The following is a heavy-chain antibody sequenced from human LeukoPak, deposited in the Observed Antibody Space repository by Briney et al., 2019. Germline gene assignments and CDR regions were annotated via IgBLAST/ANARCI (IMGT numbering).Heavy chain of an antibody. CDR1: GFTFSSYG. V-gene: IGHV3-74*01. CDR3: ARDLLTYSGSYPVY. CDR2: INSDGSTI. Sequence: GGSLRLSCAASGFTFSSYGMHWVRQVPGKGLVWVSRINSDGSTISYADSVKGRFTISRDNAKNTLFLQMNSLRAEGTAVYYCARDLLTYSGSYPVYWGQGTLVTVSS. J-gene: IGHJ4*02. D-gene: IGHD1-26*01.